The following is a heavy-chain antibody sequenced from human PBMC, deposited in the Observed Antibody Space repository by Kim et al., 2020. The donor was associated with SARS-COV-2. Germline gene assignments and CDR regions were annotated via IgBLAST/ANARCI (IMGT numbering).Heavy chain of an antibody. CDR1: GFTFISYW. D-gene: IGHD6-6*01. J-gene: IGHJ4*02. Sequence: GGSLRLSCAASGFTFISYWMSWVRQAPGKGLEWVANIKQDGSEKYYVDSVKGRFTISRDNAKNSLYLQMNSLRAEDTAVYYCARGPSRGSSFGYWGQGTLVTVSS. V-gene: IGHV3-7*01. CDR3: ARGPSRGSSFGY. CDR2: IKQDGSEK.